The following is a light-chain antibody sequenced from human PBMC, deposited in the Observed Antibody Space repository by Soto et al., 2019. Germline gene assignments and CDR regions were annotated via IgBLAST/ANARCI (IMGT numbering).Light chain of an antibody. J-gene: IGLJ1*01. CDR1: CSDVGAYNY. V-gene: IGLV2-14*01. CDR3: SSKRDSSTLFV. CDR2: EVT. Sequence: SFLALHASVSGSPGQSITISCTGTCSDVGAYNYVSWYQHHPGKVPKLLIYEVTNRPSGVSDRFSGSKSGNTASLTISGLQAEDDPDYYCSSKRDSSTLFVFGTGTKVTVL.